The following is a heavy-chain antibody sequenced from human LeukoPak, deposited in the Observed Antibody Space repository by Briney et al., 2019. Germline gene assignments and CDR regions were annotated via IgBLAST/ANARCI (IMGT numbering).Heavy chain of an antibody. CDR2: IYPDDSDI. Sequence: GESLKISCKGSGYRVNDYWIGWVRQMPGKGLQWMGVIYPDDSDIRYSPSFQGQVTISADKSIITAYLQWSSLKASDTAMYYCARHGRGSRSPNAFDFWGQGTMVTVSS. J-gene: IGHJ3*01. D-gene: IGHD3-10*01. V-gene: IGHV5-51*01. CDR3: ARHGRGSRSPNAFDF. CDR1: GYRVNDYW.